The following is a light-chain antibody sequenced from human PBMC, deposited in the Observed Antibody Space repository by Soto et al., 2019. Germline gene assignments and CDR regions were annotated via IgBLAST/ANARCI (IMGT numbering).Light chain of an antibody. J-gene: IGLJ1*01. Sequence: QSALPQPPSVSGAPGQRVTISCSGSSSNIGTDNDVHWYQQLPGTAPKLLIYRNNNRPSGVPDRFSGSKSGTSASVAITGLQAEAEAVYYGQSYDTSLTTYVFGTGTKLTVL. CDR1: SSNIGTDND. CDR3: QSYDTSLTTYV. CDR2: RNN. V-gene: IGLV1-40*01.